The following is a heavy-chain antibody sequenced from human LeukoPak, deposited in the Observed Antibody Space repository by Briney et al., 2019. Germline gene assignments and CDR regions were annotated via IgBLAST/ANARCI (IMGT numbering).Heavy chain of an antibody. D-gene: IGHD3-10*01. Sequence: SETLSLTCTVSGGSISSYYWSWIRQPPGKGLEWIGSIYYSGSTYYNPSLKSRVTISVDTSKNQFSLKLSSVTAADTAVYYCARPAVRTYYYYYMDVWGKGTTVTVSS. CDR2: IYYSGST. V-gene: IGHV4-39*01. CDR1: GGSISSYY. CDR3: ARPAVRTYYYYYMDV. J-gene: IGHJ6*03.